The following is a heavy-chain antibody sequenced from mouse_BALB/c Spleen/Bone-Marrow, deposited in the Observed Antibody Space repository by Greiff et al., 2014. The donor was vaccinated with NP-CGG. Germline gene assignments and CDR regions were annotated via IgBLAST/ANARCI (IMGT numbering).Heavy chain of an antibody. CDR2: ISSGGSYT. CDR3: ARSLYDYDAMDY. J-gene: IGHJ4*01. V-gene: IGHV5-9-3*01. Sequence: EVQFQESGGGLVKPGGSLKLSCAASGFTFSSYAMSWVRQTPEKRLEWVATISSGGSYTYYADSGKGRLTISRDNAKNTLYLQMSSLRSEDTAMYYCARSLYDYDAMDYWGQGTSVTVSS. CDR1: GFTFSSYA. D-gene: IGHD1-1*01.